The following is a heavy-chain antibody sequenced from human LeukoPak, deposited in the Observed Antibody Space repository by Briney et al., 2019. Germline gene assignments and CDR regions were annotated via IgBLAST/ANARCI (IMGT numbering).Heavy chain of an antibody. J-gene: IGHJ4*02. CDR3: ARDPDSGYYYH. CDR2: INADGSST. V-gene: IGHV3-74*01. Sequence: GGSLRLSCEAFGFTLSTYWMHWVRQAPGKGLVWVSRINADGSSTGYADSVKGRFTISRDNAKNTLYLQMNSLRAEDTAVYYCARDPDSGYYYHWGQGTLVTVSS. CDR1: GFTLSTYW. D-gene: IGHD3-22*01.